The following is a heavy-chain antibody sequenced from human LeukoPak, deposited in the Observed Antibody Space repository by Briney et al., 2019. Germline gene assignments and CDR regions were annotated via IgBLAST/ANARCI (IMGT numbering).Heavy chain of an antibody. CDR1: GFTFSDYY. V-gene: IGHV3-11*04. CDR2: IGSSGTTI. CDR3: ARDRMTTVTNDAFDI. J-gene: IGHJ3*02. Sequence: GGSLRLSCAASGFTFSDYYMSWIRQAPGKGLEWVSYIGSSGTTIYYADSVKGRFTISRDNAKNSLFLQMNGLRAEDTAVYYCARDRMTTVTNDAFDIWGQGTMVTVSS. D-gene: IGHD4-17*01.